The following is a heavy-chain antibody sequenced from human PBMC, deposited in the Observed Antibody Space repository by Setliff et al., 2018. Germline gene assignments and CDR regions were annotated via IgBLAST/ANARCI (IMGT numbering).Heavy chain of an antibody. V-gene: IGHV3-48*01. D-gene: IGHD3-16*02. Sequence: GESLKISCAASGITFSTYSMNWVRQAPGKGPEWVSYISSGSLIIYYADSVKGRFTISRDNAKNSVYLQVNSLRAEDTAVYYCARDNVILDDSRGIFYPWFDPWGQGTLVTVSS. CDR3: ARDNVILDDSRGIFYPWFDP. CDR1: GITFSTYS. J-gene: IGHJ5*02. CDR2: ISSGSLII.